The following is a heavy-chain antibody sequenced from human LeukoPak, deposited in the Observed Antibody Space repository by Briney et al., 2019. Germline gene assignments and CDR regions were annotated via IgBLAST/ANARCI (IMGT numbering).Heavy chain of an antibody. CDR2: IYYSGGT. CDR3: ARDLRGKYYFDY. V-gene: IGHV4-30-4*01. Sequence: PSETLSLTCTVSGGSISSGDYSWSWIRQPPGKGLEWIGYIYYSGGTYYNPSLKSRVTISVDTSKSQFSLKLSSVTAADTAVYYCARDLRGKYYFDYWGQGTLVTVSS. CDR1: GGSISSGDYS. D-gene: IGHD5-24*01. J-gene: IGHJ4*02.